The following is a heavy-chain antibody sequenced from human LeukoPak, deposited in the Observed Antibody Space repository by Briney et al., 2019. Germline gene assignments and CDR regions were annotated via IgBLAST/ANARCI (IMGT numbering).Heavy chain of an antibody. J-gene: IGHJ5*02. D-gene: IGHD5-18*01. V-gene: IGHV3-11*01. CDR1: GFTFSDYY. CDR2: ISSSGSTI. CDR3: AGQLEIHNTKAAESYNWFDP. Sequence: PGGSLRLSCAASGFTFSDYYMSWIRQAPGKGLEWVSYISSSGSTIYYADSVKGRFTISRDNAKNSLYLQMNSLRAEDTAVYYCAGQLEIHNTKAAESYNWFDPWGQGTLVTVSS.